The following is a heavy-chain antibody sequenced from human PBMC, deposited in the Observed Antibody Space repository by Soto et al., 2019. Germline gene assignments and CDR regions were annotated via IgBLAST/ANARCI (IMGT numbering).Heavy chain of an antibody. CDR2: FDPEDGET. V-gene: IGHV1-24*01. Sequence: ASVKVSCKVSGYTLTELSMHWVRQAPGKGLEWMGGFDPEDGETIYAQKFQGRVTMTEDTSTDTAYMELSSLRSEDTAVYYCATIAAHNEGEGKWFDPWGQGTLVTVSS. CDR3: ATIAAHNEGEGKWFDP. J-gene: IGHJ5*02. CDR1: GYTLTELS. D-gene: IGHD3-16*01.